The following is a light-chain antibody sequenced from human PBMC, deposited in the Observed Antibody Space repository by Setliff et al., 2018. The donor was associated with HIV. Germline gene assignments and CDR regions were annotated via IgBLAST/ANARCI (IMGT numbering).Light chain of an antibody. J-gene: IGLJ1*01. Sequence: QSVLTQPASVSGSPGQTITISCTGTSSDVGTYDYVSWYQQHPGEAPKLMIYEVSNRPSGVSNRFSGSKSGNTASLTVSGLQAGDEADYYCSSYSTSGTLFGTGTKVTVL. CDR1: SSDVGTYDY. CDR3: SSYSTSGTL. V-gene: IGLV2-14*01. CDR2: EVS.